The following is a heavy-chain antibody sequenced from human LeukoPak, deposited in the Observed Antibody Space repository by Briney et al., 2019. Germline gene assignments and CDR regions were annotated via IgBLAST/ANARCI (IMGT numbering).Heavy chain of an antibody. CDR1: GGSISSYY. J-gene: IGHJ4*02. CDR3: ASYCGGDCYPGSDY. CDR2: IYYSGST. V-gene: IGHV4-59*12. Sequence: SETLSLTCTVSGGSISSYYWSWIRQPPGKGLEWIGYIYYSGSTNYNPSLKSRVTISVDTSKNQFSLKLSSVTAADTAVYYCASYCGGDCYPGSDYWGQGTLVTVSS. D-gene: IGHD2-21*02.